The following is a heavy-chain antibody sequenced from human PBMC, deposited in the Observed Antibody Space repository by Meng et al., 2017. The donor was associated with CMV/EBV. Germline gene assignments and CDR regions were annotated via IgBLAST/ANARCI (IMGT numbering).Heavy chain of an antibody. V-gene: IGHV4-59*01. CDR3: AREVPAGGAFDI. CDR1: GGSISSYY. D-gene: IGHD2-2*01. J-gene: IGHJ3*02. Sequence: SETLSLTCTVSGGSISSYYWSWIRQPPGKGLEWIGYIYYSGSTNYNPSLKSQVTISVDTSKNQFSLKLSSVTAADTAVYYCAREVPAGGAFDIWGQGTMVTVSS. CDR2: IYYSGST.